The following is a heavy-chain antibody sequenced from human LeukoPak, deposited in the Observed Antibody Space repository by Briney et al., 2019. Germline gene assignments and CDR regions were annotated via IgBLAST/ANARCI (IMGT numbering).Heavy chain of an antibody. CDR3: ARDHSSGWYSDYFDY. V-gene: IGHV3-33*01. J-gene: IGHJ4*02. CDR1: GFTFSSYG. Sequence: GGSLRLSCAASGFTFSSYGMHWVRQAPGKGLEWVAVIWYDGSNKYYADSVKGRFTISRDNSKNTLYLQMNSLRAEDTAVYYCARDHSSGWYSDYFDYWGQGTLVTVSS. D-gene: IGHD6-19*01. CDR2: IWYDGSNK.